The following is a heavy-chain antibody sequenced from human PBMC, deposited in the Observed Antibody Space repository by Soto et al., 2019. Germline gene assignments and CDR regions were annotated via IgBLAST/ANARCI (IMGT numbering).Heavy chain of an antibody. Sequence: ASVKVSCKASGYTFTSYYIHWVRQAPGQGLEWMGIINPSGGSTSYAQKFQGRVTMTRDTSTSTVYMELSSLRSEDTAVYYCARDLGEECSSTSCYVYFDYWGKGTLVTVSS. CDR1: GYTFTSYY. J-gene: IGHJ4*02. CDR3: ARDLGEECSSTSCYVYFDY. D-gene: IGHD2-2*01. CDR2: INPSGGST. V-gene: IGHV1-46*03.